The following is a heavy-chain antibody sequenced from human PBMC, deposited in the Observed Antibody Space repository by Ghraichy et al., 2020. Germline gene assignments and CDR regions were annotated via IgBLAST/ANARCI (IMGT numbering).Heavy chain of an antibody. V-gene: IGHV4-4*07. J-gene: IGHJ5*01. D-gene: IGHD1-1*01. CDR3: ATSASPRNYDS. Sequence: SQTLSLTCNVSGVSISNYFCNWIRQSAGKGLEWIGRIYTSGITYYNPSLGSRVTLTQDTSNNQFSLRLTSVTAADTAIYYCATSASPRNYDSWGQGTLVTVSS. CDR1: GVSISNYF. CDR2: IYTSGIT.